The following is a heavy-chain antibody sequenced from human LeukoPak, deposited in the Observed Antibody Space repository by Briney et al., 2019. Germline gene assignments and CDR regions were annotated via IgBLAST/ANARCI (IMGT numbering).Heavy chain of an antibody. V-gene: IGHV1-2*02. CDR2: INPNGGGT. CDR3: ARGVGIDY. CDR1: GYTFTEFY. Sequence: ASVKVSFKASGYTFTEFYIHWVRQAPGQGLEWMGWINPNGGGTNYAQKFQGRVTLTRDTSITTAYMELSRLRSEDTALYYCARGVGIDYWGQGTLVTVSS. J-gene: IGHJ4*02. D-gene: IGHD1-1*01.